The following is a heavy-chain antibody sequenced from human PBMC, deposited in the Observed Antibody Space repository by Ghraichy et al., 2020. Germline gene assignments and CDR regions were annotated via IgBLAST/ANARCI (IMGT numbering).Heavy chain of an antibody. D-gene: IGHD5-18*01. CDR2: IIPIFGTA. Sequence: SVKVSCKASGGTFSSYAISWVRQAPGQGLEWMGGIIPIFGTANYAQKFQGRVTITADESTSTAYMELSSLRSEDTAVYYCARDLDTAMVNFYYYGMDVWGQGTTVTVSS. CDR1: GGTFSSYA. V-gene: IGHV1-69*13. J-gene: IGHJ6*02. CDR3: ARDLDTAMVNFYYYGMDV.